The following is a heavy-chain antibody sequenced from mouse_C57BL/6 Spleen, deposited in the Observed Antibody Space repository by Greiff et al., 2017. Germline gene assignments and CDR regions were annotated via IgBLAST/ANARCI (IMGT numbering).Heavy chain of an antibody. Sequence: QVQLQQPGAELVRPGSSVKLSCKASGYTFTGYWMHWVKQRPIQGLEWIGNIDPSDSETHYNQKFKDKATLTVDKSSSTAYMQLSSLTSEDSAVYYCARAFGYYGSSGRYSDVWGTGTTVTVSS. CDR1: GYTFTGYW. D-gene: IGHD1-1*01. CDR2: IDPSDSET. CDR3: ARAFGYYGSSGRYSDV. V-gene: IGHV1-52*01. J-gene: IGHJ1*03.